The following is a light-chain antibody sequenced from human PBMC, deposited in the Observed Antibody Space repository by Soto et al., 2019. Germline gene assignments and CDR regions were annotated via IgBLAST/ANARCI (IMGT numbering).Light chain of an antibody. CDR3: QQYNNWPPIT. V-gene: IGKV3-15*01. CDR1: QSVSSN. J-gene: IGKJ5*01. CDR2: GAS. Sequence: EIVMTQSPATLSVSPGERATLSCRASQSVSSNLAWYQQKPDQAPRLLIYGASTRATGIPARVSGSGSGTEFTLSISSLQSEDFAVYDCQQYNNWPPITFGQGTRLEIK.